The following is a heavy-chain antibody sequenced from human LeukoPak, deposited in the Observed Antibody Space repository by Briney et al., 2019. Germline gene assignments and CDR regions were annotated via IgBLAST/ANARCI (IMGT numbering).Heavy chain of an antibody. J-gene: IGHJ5*02. CDR2: INLNGSAV. CDR3: ARVGHGDGVIDR. CDR1: GFPFSGYW. V-gene: IGHV3-7*01. Sequence: GGSLSLSCAASGFPFSGYWMTWVRQPPGKGLFCLGNINLNGSAVYYVDSVKGRFTISRDNAKTTLSLQMNSLRVEDTAVYYCARVGHGDGVIDRWGRGALVTVSS. D-gene: IGHD4-17*01.